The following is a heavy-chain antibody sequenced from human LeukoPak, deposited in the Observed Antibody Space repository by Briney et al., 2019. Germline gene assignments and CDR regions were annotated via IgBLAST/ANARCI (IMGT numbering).Heavy chain of an antibody. J-gene: IGHJ6*02. CDR1: GYTFTSYY. CDR3: ALADYSSSWYFPYYYYYGMDV. Sequence: ASVTVSCTASGYTFTSYYMHWVRQAPGQGLEWMGIINPSGGSTSYAQKFQGRVTMTRDTSTSTVYMELSSLRSEDTAVYYCALADYSSSWYFPYYYYYGMDVWGQGTTVTVSS. CDR2: INPSGGST. D-gene: IGHD6-13*01. V-gene: IGHV1-46*01.